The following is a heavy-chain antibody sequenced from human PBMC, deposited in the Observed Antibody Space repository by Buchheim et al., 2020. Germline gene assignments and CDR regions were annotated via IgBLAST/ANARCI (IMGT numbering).Heavy chain of an antibody. J-gene: IGHJ3*02. CDR3: ARDVGYCSGGSCLFDAFDI. CDR2: IYYSGST. CDR1: GGSVSSGSYY. V-gene: IGHV4-61*01. D-gene: IGHD2-15*01. Sequence: QVQLQESGPGLVKPSETLSLTCTVSGGSVSSGSYYWSWIRQPPGKGLEWIEYIYYSGSTNYNPSLKSRVTISVDTSKNQFSLKLSSVTAADTAVYYCARDVGYCSGGSCLFDAFDIWGQGT.